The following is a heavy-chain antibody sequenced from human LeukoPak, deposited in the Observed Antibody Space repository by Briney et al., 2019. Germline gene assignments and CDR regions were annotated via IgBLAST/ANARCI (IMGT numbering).Heavy chain of an antibody. J-gene: IGHJ4*02. CDR1: GFTFSSYA. D-gene: IGHD6-19*01. CDR3: AKDGGAVAYDY. Sequence: GGSLRLSCAASGFTFSSYAMHWVRQAPGKGLEWVAVISYDGSNKYYADSVKGRFTISRDNSKNTLYLQMNSLRAEDTAVYYCAKDGGAVAYDYWGQGTLVTVSS. V-gene: IGHV3-30*04. CDR2: ISYDGSNK.